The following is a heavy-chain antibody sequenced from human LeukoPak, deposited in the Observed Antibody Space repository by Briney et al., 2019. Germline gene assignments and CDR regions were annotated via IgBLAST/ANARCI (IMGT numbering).Heavy chain of an antibody. CDR3: ASRSRGYSYGILDAFDI. CDR1: GFTFSSYT. CDR2: ISSSSSYI. J-gene: IGHJ3*02. Sequence: GGSLRLSCAASGFTFSSYTMNWVRQAPGKGLEWVSSISSSSSYIYYADSMKGRFTISRDNAKNSLYLQMNSLRADDTAVYYCASRSRGYSYGILDAFDIWGQGTMVTVSS. V-gene: IGHV3-21*04. D-gene: IGHD5-18*01.